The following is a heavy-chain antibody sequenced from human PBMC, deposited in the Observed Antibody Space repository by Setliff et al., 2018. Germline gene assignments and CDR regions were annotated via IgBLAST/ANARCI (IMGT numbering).Heavy chain of an antibody. V-gene: IGHV4-59*01. Sequence: SETLSLTCTVPGGSISSYYWSWIRQPPGKGLEWIGYIYYSGSTNYNPSLKSRVTISVDTSKNQFSLKLSSVTAADTAVYYCARYRGNYYDSSGYYSGDAFDIWGQGTMVT. CDR1: GGSISSYY. CDR3: ARYRGNYYDSSGYYSGDAFDI. CDR2: IYYSGST. J-gene: IGHJ3*02. D-gene: IGHD3-22*01.